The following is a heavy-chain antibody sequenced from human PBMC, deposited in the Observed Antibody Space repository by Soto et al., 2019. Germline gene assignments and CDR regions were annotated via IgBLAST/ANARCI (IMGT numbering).Heavy chain of an antibody. Sequence: ESGGGVVQPGRSLRLSCTASGFIFSDYAMHWVRQSPGKGLEWVALLSSEGRNKYYADSLRGRFTISRDNSKNTLYLQRNSLTAEDTAIYYCARKWYGELGEGWFDPWGQGTLVTVSS. CDR2: LSSEGRNK. CDR3: ARKWYGELGEGWFDP. V-gene: IGHV3-30*04. J-gene: IGHJ5*02. CDR1: GFIFSDYA. D-gene: IGHD3-10*01.